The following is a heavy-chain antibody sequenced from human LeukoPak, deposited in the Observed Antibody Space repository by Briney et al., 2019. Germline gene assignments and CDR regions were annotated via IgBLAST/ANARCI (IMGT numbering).Heavy chain of an antibody. D-gene: IGHD4-17*01. Sequence: SDTLSLTCTLSGVSISSYYWSCIRQPPGKRLEWIGYIYYSGSTNYKPPLKNRITISTDTSKNPFSLKLSSVTAADTAVYYCARVPRFSGDYVGAYYYYGMDVWGQGTTVTVSS. CDR1: GVSISSYY. CDR3: ARVPRFSGDYVGAYYYYGMDV. CDR2: IYYSGST. V-gene: IGHV4-59*07. J-gene: IGHJ6*02.